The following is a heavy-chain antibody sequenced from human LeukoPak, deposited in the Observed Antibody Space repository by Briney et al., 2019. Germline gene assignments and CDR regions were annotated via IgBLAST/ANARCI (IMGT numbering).Heavy chain of an antibody. V-gene: IGHV1-8*01. CDR1: GYTFTSYD. CDR2: MNPNSGNA. Sequence: ASVKVSCKASGYTFTSYDISWVRQATGQGLEWMEWMNPNSGNAGYAQKFQGRVSLTRNTSISTAYMELSSLRSEDTAVYYCARGAWSPVTTPDYWGQGTLVTVSS. D-gene: IGHD4-17*01. J-gene: IGHJ4*02. CDR3: ARGAWSPVTTPDY.